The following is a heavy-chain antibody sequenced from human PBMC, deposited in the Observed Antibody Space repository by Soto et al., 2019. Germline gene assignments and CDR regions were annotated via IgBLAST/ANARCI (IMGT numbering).Heavy chain of an antibody. V-gene: IGHV3-11*01. D-gene: IGHD3-10*01. CDR3: GSESRLWFGDRAAFDI. J-gene: IGHJ3*02. Sequence: QVQLVESGGGLVKPGGSLRLSCAASGFTFSDYYMSWIRQAPGKGLEWVSYISSSGSTIYYADSVKGRFTISRDNAKNSLYLQMNSLRAEDTAVYYCGSESRLWFGDRAAFDIWGQGTMVTVSS. CDR2: ISSSGSTI. CDR1: GFTFSDYY.